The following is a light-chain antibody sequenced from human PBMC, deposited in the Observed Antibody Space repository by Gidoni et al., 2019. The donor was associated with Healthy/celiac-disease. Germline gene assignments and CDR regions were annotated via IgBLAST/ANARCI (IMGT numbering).Light chain of an antibody. V-gene: IGLV2-11*01. J-gene: IGLJ1*01. CDR2: DVS. CDR3: CSYAGSFYV. Sequence: QPARTHPPHVYGSSRQSFPISCTGTISEVGGYNYVSWYQQHPGKAPKLMIYDVSKRPSGVPDRFSGSKSGNTASLTISGLQAEDEADYYCCSYAGSFYVFGTGTKVTVL. CDR1: ISEVGGYNY.